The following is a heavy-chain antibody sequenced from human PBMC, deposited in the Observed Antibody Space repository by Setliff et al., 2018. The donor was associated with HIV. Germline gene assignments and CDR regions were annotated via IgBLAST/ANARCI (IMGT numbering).Heavy chain of an antibody. CDR3: ARDIGYCSSTSCYHAFDI. CDR2: IIPIFGTA. Sequence: GPSVKVSCKASGGTFSSYAISWVRQAPGQGPQWMGGIIPIFGTANYAQKFQGRVTITADESTSTAYMELSSLRSEDTAVYYCARDIGYCSSTSCYHAFDIWGQGTMVTVSS. CDR1: GGTFSSYA. V-gene: IGHV1-69*13. J-gene: IGHJ3*02. D-gene: IGHD2-2*01.